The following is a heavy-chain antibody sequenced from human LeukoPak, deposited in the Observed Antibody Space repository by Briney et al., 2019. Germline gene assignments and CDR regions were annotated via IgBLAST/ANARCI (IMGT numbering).Heavy chain of an antibody. CDR3: AREYSASEH. J-gene: IGHJ1*01. V-gene: IGHV1-2*02. Sequence: ASVMVSCKASGYSFVGYYLHWVRQAPGQGLEWMSWIDPYTGNTHYAQKFQGRLTVTRDTSISTTYMELSWLTSDDTAMYYCAREYSASEHWGQGTLVTVSS. D-gene: IGHD5-12*01. CDR2: IDPYTGNT. CDR1: GYSFVGYY.